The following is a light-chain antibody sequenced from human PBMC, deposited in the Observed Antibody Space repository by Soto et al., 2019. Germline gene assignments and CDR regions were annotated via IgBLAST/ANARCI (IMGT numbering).Light chain of an antibody. V-gene: IGKV3-20*01. CDR3: QQYQTSPRT. Sequence: ETVLTQSPGTLSLSPGERATVSCRASQSVGGSSLAWYQQRPVQTPRLLIYDTSKRATGIPERFSGSGSGTDCTPTISRLEPEDFEVYSCQQYQTSPRTFGQGTKVEIK. CDR1: QSVGGSS. J-gene: IGKJ1*01. CDR2: DTS.